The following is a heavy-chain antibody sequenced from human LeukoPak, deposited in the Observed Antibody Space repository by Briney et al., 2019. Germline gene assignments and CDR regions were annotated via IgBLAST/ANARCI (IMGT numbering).Heavy chain of an antibody. V-gene: IGHV3-48*01. CDR2: ISSSSSTI. J-gene: IGHJ4*02. CDR1: GFTFSSYS. D-gene: IGHD3-3*01. CDR3: ARGGDDFWSGYYLDY. Sequence: GGSLRLSCAASGFTFSSYSMNWVRQAPGKGLEWVSYISSSSSTIYYADSVKGRFTISRDNAKNSLYLQMNSLRAKDTAVYYCARGGDDFWSGYYLDYWGQGTLVTVSS.